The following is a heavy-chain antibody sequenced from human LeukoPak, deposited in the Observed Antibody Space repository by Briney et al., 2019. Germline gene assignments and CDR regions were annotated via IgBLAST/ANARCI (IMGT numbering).Heavy chain of an antibody. CDR3: ARSTGWYYFDY. V-gene: IGHV3-30*04. CDR1: GFTFSGYA. CDR2: ISYDGSNK. D-gene: IGHD6-19*01. J-gene: IGHJ4*02. Sequence: GGSLRLSCAASGFTFSGYAMHWVRQAPGKGLEWVAVISYDGSNKYYADSVKGRFTISRDNSKNTLYLQMNSLRAEDTAVYYCARSTGWYYFDYWGQGTLVTVSS.